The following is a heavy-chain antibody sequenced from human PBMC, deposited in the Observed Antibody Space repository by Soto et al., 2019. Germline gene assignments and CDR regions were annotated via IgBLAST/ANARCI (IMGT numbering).Heavy chain of an antibody. CDR2: INWNGGRT. J-gene: IGHJ3*02. Sequence: EVQLVESGGGVVRPGGSLRLSCAASGFTFDDYGMSWVRQAPGKGLEWVSGINWNGGRTGYTDSVKGRFTISRDNAKNSLYLQMNSLRAEDTALYYCARGHGTYYYDSSGYRDAFDIWGQGTMVTVSS. CDR1: GFTFDDYG. V-gene: IGHV3-20*04. CDR3: ARGHGTYYYDSSGYRDAFDI. D-gene: IGHD3-22*01.